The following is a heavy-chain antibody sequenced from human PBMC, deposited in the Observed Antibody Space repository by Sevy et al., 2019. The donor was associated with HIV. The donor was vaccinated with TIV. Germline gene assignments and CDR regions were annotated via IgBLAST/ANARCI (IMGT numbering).Heavy chain of an antibody. Sequence: GGSLRLSCAASGFTFSSYWMSWVRQAPGKGLEWVANIKQDGSEKYYVDSVKGAFTISRDNAKNSLNLQKNSLIAEDTAVYYCARDTGIAARLDAFDIWGQGTMVTVSS. CDR2: IKQDGSEK. CDR1: GFTFSSYW. V-gene: IGHV3-7*01. J-gene: IGHJ3*02. CDR3: ARDTGIAARLDAFDI. D-gene: IGHD6-6*01.